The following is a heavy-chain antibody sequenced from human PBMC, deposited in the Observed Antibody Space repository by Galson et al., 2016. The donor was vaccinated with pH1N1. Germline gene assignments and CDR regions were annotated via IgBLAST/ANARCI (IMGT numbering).Heavy chain of an antibody. CDR2: IYPGDSET. Sequence: QSGAEVKKTGESLNISCQASGYTFPTYWNGWVRQMPGKGLEWMWIIYPGDSETNYSPSFSGQVTFSVYKSKTTAYLHWSSLKASDTAIYYRARRSTKLGLDYWGQGVLVTVSS. CDR1: GYTFPTYW. V-gene: IGHV5-51*03. CDR3: ARRSTKLGLDY. D-gene: IGHD3-16*01. J-gene: IGHJ4*02.